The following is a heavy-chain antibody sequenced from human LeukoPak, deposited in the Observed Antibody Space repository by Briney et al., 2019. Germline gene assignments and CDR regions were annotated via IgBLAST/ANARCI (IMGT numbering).Heavy chain of an antibody. CDR3: TKFDS. Sequence: GGSLRLSCAASGFTFSSYAIHWVRQTPGKGLEWVASISGSDGSTFYRDSVRGRFTISRDNSANTLFLQMKNLRPEDTALYYCTKFDSWGRGVLVTVSS. J-gene: IGHJ4*02. CDR2: ISGSDGST. CDR1: GFTFSSYA. V-gene: IGHV3-23*01.